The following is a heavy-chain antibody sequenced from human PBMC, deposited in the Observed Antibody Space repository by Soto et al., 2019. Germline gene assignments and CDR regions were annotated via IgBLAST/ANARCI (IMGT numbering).Heavy chain of an antibody. CDR3: ARSQGSSTSLEIYYYYYYGMDV. CDR1: GGTFGSYA. J-gene: IGHJ6*02. V-gene: IGHV1-69*01. Sequence: QVQLVQSGAEVKKPGSSVKVSCKASGGTFGSYAISWVRQAPGQGLEWMGGIIPIPGTANYAQKFQGRVTSAADESTSTAYMERSSLRSEDTAVYYCARSQGSSTSLEIYYYYYYGMDVWGQGTTVTVSS. D-gene: IGHD2-2*01. CDR2: IIPIPGTA.